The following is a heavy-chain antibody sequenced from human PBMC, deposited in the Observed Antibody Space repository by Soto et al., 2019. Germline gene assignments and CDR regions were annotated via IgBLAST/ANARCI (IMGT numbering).Heavy chain of an antibody. CDR2: INAGNGNT. V-gene: IGHV1-3*01. Sequence: QVQLVQSGAEVKKPGASVKVSCKASGYTFTNYGVHWVRQAPGQRLEWMAWINAGNGNTQYSQKFQGRVTITRDTSATTAYLDLSSLRSEDTAVYYCARSGYSSGWYHWYFDPWGRGTLVTVSS. D-gene: IGHD6-19*01. CDR3: ARSGYSSGWYHWYFDP. J-gene: IGHJ2*01. CDR1: GYTFTNYG.